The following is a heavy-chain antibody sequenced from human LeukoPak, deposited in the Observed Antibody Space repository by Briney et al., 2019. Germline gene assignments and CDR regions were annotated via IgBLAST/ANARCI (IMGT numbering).Heavy chain of an antibody. CDR1: GVPFSGYF. CDR3: ARRYYYNLGSFPFDF. Sequence: SETLSLTCAVSGVPFSGYFWSWIRQSSGKGLEWIGEIHNSGTTNYNPSLNSRVTISEDTSKNQFYLNLSSVTAADTAVYYCARRYYYNLGSFPFDFWGQGTLVTVSS. CDR2: IHNSGTT. V-gene: IGHV4-34*01. J-gene: IGHJ4*02. D-gene: IGHD3-10*01.